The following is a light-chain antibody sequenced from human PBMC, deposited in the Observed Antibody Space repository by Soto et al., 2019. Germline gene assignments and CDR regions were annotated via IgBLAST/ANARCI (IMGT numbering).Light chain of an antibody. V-gene: IGLV2-14*01. Sequence: QSALTQPASVSGSPGQSITISCTGTSSDVGGYNYVSWYQQHPGKDPKLMIYDVNSRPSGVSNRFSGSKSGNTASLTISGLQAEDEADYYCSSYTGSSTYVVFGGGTKLTVL. CDR2: DVN. CDR3: SSYTGSSTYVV. J-gene: IGLJ2*01. CDR1: SSDVGGYNY.